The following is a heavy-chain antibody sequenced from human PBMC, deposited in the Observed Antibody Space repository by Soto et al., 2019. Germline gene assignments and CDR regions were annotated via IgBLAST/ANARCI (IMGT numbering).Heavy chain of an antibody. CDR2: INSDGSTT. V-gene: IGHV3-74*01. J-gene: IGHJ2*01. CDR3: ARASTVINPHGYFDL. D-gene: IGHD4-17*01. Sequence: EVQLVESGGGLVQPGGSLRLSCAASGFTFSSYWMHWVRQAPGKGLVWVSRINSDGSTTSYADSVKGRFTISRDNAKNTLYLQMNSLTAEDTAVYYCARASTVINPHGYFDLWGRGTLVTVSS. CDR1: GFTFSSYW.